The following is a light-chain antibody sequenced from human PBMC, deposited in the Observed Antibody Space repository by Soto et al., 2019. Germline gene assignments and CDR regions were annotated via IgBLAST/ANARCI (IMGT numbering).Light chain of an antibody. CDR3: QHLINYPIT. Sequence: EIVLTQSPGTLSLSPGERATLSCRASQSVSSSYLAWYQQKPGQAPRLLIYGASSRATGIPDRFSGSGSGTEFTLTISRLQPEDFATYYCQHLINYPITFGQGTRLEIK. CDR2: GAS. CDR1: QSVSSSY. J-gene: IGKJ5*01. V-gene: IGKV3-20*01.